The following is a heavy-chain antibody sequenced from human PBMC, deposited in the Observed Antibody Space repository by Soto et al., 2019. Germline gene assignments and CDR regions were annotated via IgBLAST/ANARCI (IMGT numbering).Heavy chain of an antibody. Sequence: PGESLKISCAVSGFTFDDHGMNWVRQAPGKGLEWVSGINWNGVSTGYADSVKGRFTISRDNAKNSLYLQMNSLRAEDTALYYCARDLKHDYGDCLDNWGQGSLVTVSS. CDR1: GFTFDDHG. CDR2: INWNGVST. V-gene: IGHV3-20*04. D-gene: IGHD4-17*01. CDR3: ARDLKHDYGDCLDN. J-gene: IGHJ4*02.